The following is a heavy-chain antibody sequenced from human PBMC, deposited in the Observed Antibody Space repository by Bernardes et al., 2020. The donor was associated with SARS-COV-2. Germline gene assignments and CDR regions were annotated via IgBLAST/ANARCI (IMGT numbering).Heavy chain of an antibody. J-gene: IGHJ4*02. Sequence: SETLSLTCTVSGRSVSSSSYYWGWIRQPRGKGLEWIGSIYSSGSTYYNPSLKSRVTISADTSKNQCSLKLSSVTAADTAVYYCASPRYYYDSSGYLEPFDYWGQGTLVTVSS. CDR3: ASPRYYYDSSGYLEPFDY. CDR1: GRSVSSSSYY. D-gene: IGHD3-22*01. V-gene: IGHV4-39*01. CDR2: IYSSGST.